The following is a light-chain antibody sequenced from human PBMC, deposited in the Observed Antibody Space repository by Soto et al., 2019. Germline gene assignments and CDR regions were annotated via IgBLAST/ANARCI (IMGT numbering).Light chain of an antibody. CDR1: SSNIGSNT. CDR3: AVWDDSLNGVV. J-gene: IGLJ2*01. Sequence: QLVLTQPPSASGTPGQRVTISCSGSSSNIGSNTVNWYQQLPGTAPKLLIYSNNQRPSGVPDRFSGSKSGTSASLAISGLQSEDEAEYYCAVWDDSLNGVVFGGGTKVTVL. CDR2: SNN. V-gene: IGLV1-44*01.